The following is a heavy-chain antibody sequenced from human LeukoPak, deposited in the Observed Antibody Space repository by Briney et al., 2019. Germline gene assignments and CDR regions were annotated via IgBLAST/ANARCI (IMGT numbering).Heavy chain of an antibody. CDR1: GYTFTDYD. Sequence: ASVMVSCKASGYTFTDYDINWVRQATGQGLEWMGWMNPNSGNTGYAQKFQDRVTMTRNSSISTAYMELSSLSSEDTAVYYCARGQKETIFGLVILLGYYMDVWGKGTTVTVSS. CDR2: MNPNSGNT. CDR3: ARGQKETIFGLVILLGYYMDV. J-gene: IGHJ6*03. V-gene: IGHV1-8*01. D-gene: IGHD3-3*01.